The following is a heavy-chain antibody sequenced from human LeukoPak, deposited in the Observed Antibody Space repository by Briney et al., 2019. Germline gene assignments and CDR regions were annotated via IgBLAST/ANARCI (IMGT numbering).Heavy chain of an antibody. CDR2: ISGSGGST. CDR1: GFTFSSYA. D-gene: IGHD3-3*01. J-gene: IGHJ4*02. V-gene: IGHV3-23*01. CDR3: AKDGFSYYDFWSGYYTPDY. Sequence: GGSLRLSCAASGFTFSSYAMSWVRQAPGKGLEWVSAISGSGGSTYYADSVKGRFTISRDNSKNTLYLQMNSLRAEDTAVYYCAKDGFSYYDFWSGYYTPDYRGQGTLVTVSS.